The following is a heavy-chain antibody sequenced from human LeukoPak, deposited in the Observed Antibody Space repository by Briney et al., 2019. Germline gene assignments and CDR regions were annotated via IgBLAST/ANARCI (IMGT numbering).Heavy chain of an antibody. CDR3: AKDIQLST. CDR2: ISSSSSYI. J-gene: IGHJ3*01. CDR1: GFTFSSYS. Sequence: GGSLRLSCVASGFTFSSYSMNWVRQAPGKGLEWVSSISSSSSYIYYADSVKGRFTISRDNSKNTLSLQMNSLRVEDTAIYYCAKDIQLSTWGLGTRVTVSS. D-gene: IGHD5-24*01. V-gene: IGHV3-21*04.